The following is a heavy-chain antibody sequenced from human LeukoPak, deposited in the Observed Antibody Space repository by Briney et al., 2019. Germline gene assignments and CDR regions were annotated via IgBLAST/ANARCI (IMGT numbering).Heavy chain of an antibody. Sequence: KASETLSLTCTVSGGSISSYYWSWIRQPPGKGLEWIGYIYYSGSTNYNPSLKSRVTISVDTSKNQFSLKLSSVTAADTAVYYCARRGYGSGSFNRYYFDYWGPGTLVTVSS. CDR2: IYYSGST. CDR3: ARRGYGSGSFNRYYFDY. D-gene: IGHD3-10*01. CDR1: GGSISSYY. V-gene: IGHV4-59*08. J-gene: IGHJ4*02.